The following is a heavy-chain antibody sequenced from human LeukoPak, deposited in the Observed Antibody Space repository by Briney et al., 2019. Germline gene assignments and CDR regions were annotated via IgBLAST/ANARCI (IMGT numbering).Heavy chain of an antibody. CDR1: GSTFSNYA. D-gene: IGHD1-26*01. CDR2: IKSSGSST. CDR3: AMHSGSSRWHQFDY. V-gene: IGHV3-23*05. J-gene: IGHJ4*02. Sequence: GGSLRLSCAASGSTFSNYAMSWVRQAPGKGLEWVSTIKSSGSSTNYADSVKGRFTISRDNSKNTLFLQMNSPRAEDTAVYYCAMHSGSSRWHQFDYWGQGTLVTVSS.